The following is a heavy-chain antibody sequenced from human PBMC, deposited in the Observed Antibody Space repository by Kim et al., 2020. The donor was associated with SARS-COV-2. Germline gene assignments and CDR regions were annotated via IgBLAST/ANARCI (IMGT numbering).Heavy chain of an antibody. V-gene: IGHV4-59*08. J-gene: IGHJ5*02. D-gene: IGHD6-19*01. Sequence: SLKSRGTISVDTSKNQFSLKLSSVTAADTDVYYCARQNTFIAVAGNWFDPWGQGTLVTVSS. CDR3: ARQNTFIAVAGNWFDP.